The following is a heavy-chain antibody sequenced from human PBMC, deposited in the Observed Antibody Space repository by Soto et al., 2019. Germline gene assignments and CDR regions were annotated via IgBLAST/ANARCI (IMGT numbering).Heavy chain of an antibody. CDR2: VIPIFGTA. J-gene: IGHJ4*02. CDR1: GISFINHY. D-gene: IGHD3-3*01. V-gene: IGHV1-69*13. Sequence: SVKVSCKASGISFINHYVHWVRQAPGQGPEWMGVVIPIFGTANYAQKFQGRVTITADESTSTAYMELSSLRSEDTAVYYCARVIYDFNGTPFDYWGQGTLVTVSS. CDR3: ARVIYDFNGTPFDY.